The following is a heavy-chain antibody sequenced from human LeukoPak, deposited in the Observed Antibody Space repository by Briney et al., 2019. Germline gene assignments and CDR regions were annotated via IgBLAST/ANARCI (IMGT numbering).Heavy chain of an antibody. D-gene: IGHD6-19*01. V-gene: IGHV3-66*01. CDR1: GFTVSSNY. CDR2: IYSGGST. J-gene: IGHJ4*02. CDR3: ARVGSSGWYLFDY. Sequence: PGGSLRLSCAASGFTVSSNYMSWVRQAPGKGLEWVSLIYSGGSTYYADSVKGRFTISRDNSKNTLYLQMNSLRAEDTAVYYCARVGSSGWYLFDYWGQGTLVTVSS.